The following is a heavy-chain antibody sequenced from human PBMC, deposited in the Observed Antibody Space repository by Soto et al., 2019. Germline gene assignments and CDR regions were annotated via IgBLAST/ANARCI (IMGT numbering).Heavy chain of an antibody. CDR2: IIPIFGTA. J-gene: IGHJ4*02. Sequence: ASVKVSCKASGGTFSSYAISRVRQAPGQGLEWMGGIIPIFGTANYAQKFQGRVTITADESTSTAYMELSSLRSEDTAVYYCARVGPYGDYFDYWGQGTLVTVSS. CDR1: GGTFSSYA. CDR3: ARVGPYGDYFDY. V-gene: IGHV1-69*13. D-gene: IGHD4-17*01.